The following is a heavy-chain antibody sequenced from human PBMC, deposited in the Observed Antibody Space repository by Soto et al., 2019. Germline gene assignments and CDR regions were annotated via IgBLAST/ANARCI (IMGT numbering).Heavy chain of an antibody. CDR1: GFTFSSYW. CDR2: INSDGSST. Sequence: PGGSLRLSCAASGFTFSSYWMHWVRQAPGKGLVWVSRINSDGSSTSYADSVKGRFTISRDNAKNTLYLQMNSLRAEDTAVYYCARAMYYYDSSGYEYFQHWGQGTLVTVS. CDR3: ARAMYYYDSSGYEYFQH. J-gene: IGHJ1*01. D-gene: IGHD3-22*01. V-gene: IGHV3-74*01.